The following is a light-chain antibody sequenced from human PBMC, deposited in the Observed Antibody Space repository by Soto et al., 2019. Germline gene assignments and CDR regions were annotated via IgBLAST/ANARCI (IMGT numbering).Light chain of an antibody. Sequence: DFQMTQSPSTLSASVGDRVTITFRASESISNFLAWYQQKPGKAPNLLIYKASSLKSGVPSRFSGSGSGTEFTLTISSLEPEDFAVYYCQQRSYPITFGQGTRLE. CDR2: KAS. J-gene: IGKJ5*01. CDR1: ESISNF. V-gene: IGKV1-5*03. CDR3: QQRSYPIT.